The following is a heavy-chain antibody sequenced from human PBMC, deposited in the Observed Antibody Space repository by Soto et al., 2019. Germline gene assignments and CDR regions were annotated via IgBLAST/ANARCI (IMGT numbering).Heavy chain of an antibody. CDR2: IKQDASEK. Sequence: PGGSLRLSCAASGFTFSSYWMTWVRQPPGKGLEWVSTIKQDASEKYYVDSVKGRFTIYRDNAKNSLYLQMNRLRAEDTAVYYCARDRGFSDFWSGSYYYYGMDVWGQGTTVTVSS. D-gene: IGHD3-3*01. J-gene: IGHJ6*02. CDR3: ARDRGFSDFWSGSYYYYGMDV. CDR1: GFTFSSYW. V-gene: IGHV3-7*03.